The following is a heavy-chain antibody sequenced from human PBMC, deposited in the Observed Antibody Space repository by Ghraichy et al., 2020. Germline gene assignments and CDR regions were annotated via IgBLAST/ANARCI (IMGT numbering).Heavy chain of an antibody. D-gene: IGHD6-19*01. CDR2: ISAYNGNT. CDR1: GYTFTSYG. CDR3: ARASYSSGWSMFYYYYYYMDV. J-gene: IGHJ6*03. Sequence: ASVKVSSKASGYTFTSYGISWVRQAPGQGLEWMGWISAYNGNTNYAQKLQGRVTMTTDTSTSTAYMELRSLRSDDTAVYYCARASYSSGWSMFYYYYYYMDVWGKGTTVTVSS. V-gene: IGHV1-18*04.